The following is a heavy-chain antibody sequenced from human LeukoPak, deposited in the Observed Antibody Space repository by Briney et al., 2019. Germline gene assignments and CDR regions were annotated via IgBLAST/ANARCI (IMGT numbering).Heavy chain of an antibody. D-gene: IGHD2-2*01. J-gene: IGHJ3*02. Sequence: SETLSLTCTVSGGSIGSYHWSWIRQPPGTGLEWIGYIYYTGSTNYNPSLKSRVTMSVDTSKNQFSLKVNSVTPADTAMYYCARDCDSSSCLDAFHIWGQGTMVTVSS. V-gene: IGHV4-59*01. CDR2: IYYTGST. CDR3: ARDCDSSSCLDAFHI. CDR1: GGSIGSYH.